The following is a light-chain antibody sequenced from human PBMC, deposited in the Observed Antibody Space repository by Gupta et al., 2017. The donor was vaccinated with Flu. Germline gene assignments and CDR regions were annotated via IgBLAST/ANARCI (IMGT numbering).Light chain of an antibody. V-gene: IGKV1-39*01. CDR1: QSISSY. Sequence: DIQMTKSPSSLSASVGDRVIITCRASQSISSYLNWYQQKPGKAPKLLIYAASSLQSGVPSRFSGSGSGTDFTLTISSLQPEDFATYYCQQSYSTPRTFGQGTKVEIK. CDR2: AAS. CDR3: QQSYSTPRT. J-gene: IGKJ1*01.